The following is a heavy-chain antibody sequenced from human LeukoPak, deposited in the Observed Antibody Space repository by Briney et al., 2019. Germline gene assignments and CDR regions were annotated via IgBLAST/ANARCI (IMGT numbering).Heavy chain of an antibody. CDR3: ARVRKEWTPKGMDV. CDR2: IIPILGIA. J-gene: IGHJ6*02. D-gene: IGHD3-3*01. CDR1: GGTFTSYA. Sequence: SVKVSWKASGGTFTSYAMSWVRQAPGQGLEWMGRIIPILGIANYAQKFQGRVTITADKSTSTAYMELSSLRSEDTAVYYCARVRKEWTPKGMDVWGQGTTVTVSS. V-gene: IGHV1-69*04.